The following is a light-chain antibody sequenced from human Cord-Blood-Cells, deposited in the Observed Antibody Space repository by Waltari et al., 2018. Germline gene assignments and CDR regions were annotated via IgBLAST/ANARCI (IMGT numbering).Light chain of an antibody. CDR1: SSAVGGYNY. Sequence: QSALTQPPSASGSPGQSVTISCTGTSSAVGGYNYVSWYQQYPGKAPKLMIYEVSKRPSGVPDRFSGSKSGNTASLTVSGLQAEDEADYYCSSYAGSNNLGVFGTGTKVTVL. CDR3: SSYAGSNNLGV. J-gene: IGLJ1*01. V-gene: IGLV2-8*01. CDR2: EVS.